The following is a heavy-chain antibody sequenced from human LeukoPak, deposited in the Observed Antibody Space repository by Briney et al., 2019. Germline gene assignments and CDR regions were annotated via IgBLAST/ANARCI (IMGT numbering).Heavy chain of an antibody. V-gene: IGHV1-46*01. CDR2: INPSGGST. CDR1: GYTFTSYY. J-gene: IGHJ4*02. Sequence: ASVKVSCKASGYTFTSYYMHWVRQAPGQGLEWMGIINPSGGSTSYAQKLQGRVTMTTDTSTSTAYMELRSLRSDDTAVYYCARDYYDSSGYYRGGDYFDYWGQGTLVTVSS. CDR3: ARDYYDSSGYYRGGDYFDY. D-gene: IGHD3-22*01.